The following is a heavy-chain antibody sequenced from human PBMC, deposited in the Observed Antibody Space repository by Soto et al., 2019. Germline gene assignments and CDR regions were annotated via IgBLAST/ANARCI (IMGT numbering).Heavy chain of an antibody. CDR1: GGSISSGDYY. J-gene: IGHJ4*02. CDR2: IYYSGST. D-gene: IGHD3-22*01. Sequence: SETLSLTCTVSGGSISSGDYYWNWIRQPPGKGLEWIGYIYYSGSTYYNPSLKSRVTISVDTSKNQFSLKLSSVTAADTAVYYCARTYYYDSSGYYPFDYWGQGTLVTVSS. CDR3: ARTYYYDSSGYYPFDY. V-gene: IGHV4-30-4*01.